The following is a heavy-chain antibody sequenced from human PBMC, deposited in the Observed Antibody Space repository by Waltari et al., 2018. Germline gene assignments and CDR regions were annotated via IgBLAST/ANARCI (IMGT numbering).Heavy chain of an antibody. D-gene: IGHD3-10*01. V-gene: IGHV3-30*18. CDR2: ISDDGSNK. CDR1: GFTFGSYG. CDR3: AKADWAKGSFDY. Sequence: QVQLVESGGGVVQPGRSLRLSCAASGFTFGSYGLHWVRKAPGKGLEWVAVISDDGSNKYYADSLKGRFTISRDNSKNTLYLQMNSLRAEDTAVYYCAKADWAKGSFDYWGQGTLVTVSS. J-gene: IGHJ4*02.